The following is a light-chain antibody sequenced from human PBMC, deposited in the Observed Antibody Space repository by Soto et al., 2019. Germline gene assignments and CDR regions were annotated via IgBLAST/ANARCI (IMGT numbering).Light chain of an antibody. J-gene: IGKJ2*01. CDR2: GAS. CDR1: QSVSSN. V-gene: IGKV3-15*01. Sequence: EIVMTQSPATLSVSPGERATLSCRASQSVSSNLAWYQQKPGQAPRLLIYGASTRATGIPARFXGSGXGTXXXXXXXXLXSEDFAVYYCQQYNNWPPYTFGQGTKLEIK. CDR3: QQYNNWPPYT.